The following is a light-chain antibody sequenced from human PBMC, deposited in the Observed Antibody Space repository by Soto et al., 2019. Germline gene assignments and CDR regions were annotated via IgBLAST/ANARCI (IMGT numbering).Light chain of an antibody. CDR1: QGISNY. J-gene: IGKJ3*01. V-gene: IGKV1-27*01. CDR2: AAS. Sequence: DIQMTQSPSSLSASVGDRVTISCRASQGISNYLAWYQQKPGKAPRLLIYAASSLQSGVSFRFTGSGSGTDYTLTSRGRQPEDFETYYCQNYSWPPSTFGPGTKVDLK. CDR3: QNYSWPPST.